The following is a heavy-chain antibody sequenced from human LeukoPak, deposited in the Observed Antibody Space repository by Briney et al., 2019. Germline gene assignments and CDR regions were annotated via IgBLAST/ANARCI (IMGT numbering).Heavy chain of an antibody. D-gene: IGHD3-9*01. CDR2: IKQDGSEK. CDR3: ARDSSYYDILTGIFDY. Sequence: PGGSLRLSCAASGFTFSDYYMNWIRQAPGKGLEWVANIKQDGSEKYYVDSVKGRFTISRDNAKNSLYLQMNSLRAEDTAVYYCARDSSYYDILTGIFDYWGQGTLVTVSS. J-gene: IGHJ4*02. CDR1: GFTFSDYY. V-gene: IGHV3-7*01.